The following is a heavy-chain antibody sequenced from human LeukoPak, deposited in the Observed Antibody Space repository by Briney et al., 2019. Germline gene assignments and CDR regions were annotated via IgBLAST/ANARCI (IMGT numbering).Heavy chain of an antibody. CDR1: GGSISSGDYY. CDR2: IYSSGTT. Sequence: KASETLSLTCTVSGGSISSGDYYWSWIRQPPGKGLEWIGYIYSSGTTYYNPSLKSRLTISIDASKNQFSLKLTSVTAADTAFYYCARAGISMIRALHWGQGTLVTVSS. D-gene: IGHD3-10*01. V-gene: IGHV4-30-4*01. CDR3: ARAGISMIRALH. J-gene: IGHJ4*02.